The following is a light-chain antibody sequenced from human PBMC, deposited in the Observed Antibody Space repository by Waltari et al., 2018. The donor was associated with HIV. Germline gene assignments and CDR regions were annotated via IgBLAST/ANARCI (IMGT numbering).Light chain of an antibody. J-gene: IGKJ2*01. Sequence: EVVLTQSPATLSLSPGERVTLSCRASLNIWRYLAWYQQKPGQAPRLLIYDGSNRATGIPARFSGSGSGTDFTLTISSLEPEDFAVYYCQQRTNWHTFGQGTKLEI. CDR3: QQRTNWHT. CDR1: LNIWRY. V-gene: IGKV3-11*01. CDR2: DGS.